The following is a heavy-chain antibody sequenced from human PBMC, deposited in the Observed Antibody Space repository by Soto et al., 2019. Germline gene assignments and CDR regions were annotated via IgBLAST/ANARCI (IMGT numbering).Heavy chain of an antibody. D-gene: IGHD1-26*01. V-gene: IGHV3-33*01. CDR1: GFVFSTYG. Sequence: QVQLVESGGGVVQPGRSLRLSCAASGFVFSTYGMHWVRQAPGKGLEWVAVIWYDGSNKYYADSVRGRFTISRDNSKNRLFLQLNSLRAEDTAVYYCARAVGPFDYWGQGTLVTVSS. J-gene: IGHJ4*02. CDR3: ARAVGPFDY. CDR2: IWYDGSNK.